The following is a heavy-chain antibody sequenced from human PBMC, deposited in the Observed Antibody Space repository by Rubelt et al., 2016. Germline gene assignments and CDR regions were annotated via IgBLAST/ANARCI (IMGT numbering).Heavy chain of an antibody. Sequence: QVQLQQWGAGLLKPSETLSLTCAVYGGSFSGYYWSWIRQPPGKGLEWIGEINHSGSTNYNPSLKRRVTISVDRSKNQFSLKLSSVTAADTAVYYCARGRRGSSSWLGRDYYGMDVWGQGTTVTVSS. CDR2: INHSGST. D-gene: IGHD6-13*01. V-gene: IGHV4-34*01. CDR3: ARGRRGSSSWLGRDYYGMDV. J-gene: IGHJ6*02. CDR1: GGSFSGYY.